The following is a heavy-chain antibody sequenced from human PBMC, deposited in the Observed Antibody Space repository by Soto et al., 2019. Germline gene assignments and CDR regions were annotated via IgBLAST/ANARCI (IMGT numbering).Heavy chain of an antibody. CDR1: GYTFTDCG. Sequence: QVQLVQSGSEVKKPGASMKVSCEASGYTFTDCGIIWVRQAPGQGLEWMGWISAYSGKTNYAQNLQGRVTMTTDTSTSTAYMELRSMRSDDTAVYYCARVLGQWLVSYYFAYSGQGSLDTDS. J-gene: IGHJ4*02. D-gene: IGHD6-19*01. CDR2: ISAYSGKT. CDR3: ARVLGQWLVSYYFAY. V-gene: IGHV1-18*01.